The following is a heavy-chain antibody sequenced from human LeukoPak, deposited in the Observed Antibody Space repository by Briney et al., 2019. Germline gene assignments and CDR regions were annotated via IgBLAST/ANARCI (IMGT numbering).Heavy chain of an antibody. Sequence: GGSLRLSCVASQFKFRSYAMNWVRQAPGKGPEWVAGVSGGGGSTYYADSVKGRFTISRDNDKNTVDLQMNGLRVEDTAVYYCAKGTSDVSGPSWGQGTLVTVAS. J-gene: IGHJ5*02. D-gene: IGHD5-12*01. CDR2: VSGGGGST. CDR3: AKGTSDVSGPS. CDR1: QFKFRSYA. V-gene: IGHV3-23*01.